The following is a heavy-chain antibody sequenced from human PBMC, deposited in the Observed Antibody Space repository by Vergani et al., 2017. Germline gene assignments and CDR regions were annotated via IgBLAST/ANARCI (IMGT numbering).Heavy chain of an antibody. J-gene: IGHJ4*02. CDR3: ACPVDRYFSDSCGYHGPLDY. Sequence: VQLMESGGGWAQPGGSLRLSCAASGFTFSSYAMHWVRQAPGKGLEWVAIISYNGNNKYYAESVKGRFTISRDNSKNTLYLQMNSLRAEDRAVFYCACPVDRYFSDSCGYHGPLDYWGQGTLVTVSS. CDR1: GFTFSSYA. D-gene: IGHD3-22*01. V-gene: IGHV3-30-3*01. CDR2: ISYNGNNK.